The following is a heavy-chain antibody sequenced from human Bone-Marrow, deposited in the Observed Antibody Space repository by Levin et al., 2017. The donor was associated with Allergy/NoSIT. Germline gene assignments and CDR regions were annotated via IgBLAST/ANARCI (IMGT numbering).Heavy chain of an antibody. CDR3: AREGPNVLRFLEWLLRSYYYDGMDV. CDR1: GFTFSSYS. D-gene: IGHD3-3*01. J-gene: IGHJ6*02. CDR2: ISSSSSYI. Sequence: PGGSLRLSCAASGFTFSSYSMNWVRQAPGKGLEWVSSISSSSSYIYYADSVKGRFTISRDNAKNSLYLQMNSLRAEDTAVYYCAREGPNVLRFLEWLLRSYYYDGMDVWGQGTTVTVSS. V-gene: IGHV3-21*01.